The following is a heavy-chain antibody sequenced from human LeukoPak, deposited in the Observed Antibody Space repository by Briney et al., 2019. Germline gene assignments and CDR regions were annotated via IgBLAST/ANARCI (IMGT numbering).Heavy chain of an antibody. J-gene: IGHJ3*02. V-gene: IGHV3-30*02. D-gene: IGHD5-12*01. CDR3: AKDTYSGYDPDAFDI. CDR1: GFTFSSYG. CDR2: IWYDGSNK. Sequence: GGSLRLSCAASGFTFSSYGMHWVRQAPGKGLEWVAAIWYDGSNKYYADSVKGRFTISRDNSKNTLYLQMNSLRAEDTAVYYCAKDTYSGYDPDAFDIWGQGTMVTVSS.